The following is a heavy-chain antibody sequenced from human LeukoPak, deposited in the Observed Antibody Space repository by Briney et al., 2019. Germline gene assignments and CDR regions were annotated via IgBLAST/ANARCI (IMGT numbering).Heavy chain of an antibody. CDR3: AAASGPPRGYSGYPNWFDP. Sequence: SVKVSCKASGGTFSSYAISWVRQAPGQGLEWMGRIIPIFGTASYAQKFQGRVTITTDESTSTAYMELSSLRSEDTAVYYCAAASGPPRGYSGYPNWFDPWGQGTLVTVSS. CDR1: GGTFSSYA. V-gene: IGHV1-69*05. CDR2: IIPIFGTA. D-gene: IGHD5-12*01. J-gene: IGHJ5*02.